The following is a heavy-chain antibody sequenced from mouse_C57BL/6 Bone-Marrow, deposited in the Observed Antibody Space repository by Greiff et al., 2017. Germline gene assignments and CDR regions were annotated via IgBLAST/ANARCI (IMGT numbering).Heavy chain of an antibody. Sequence: VQLQQPGAELVKPGASVKLSCKASGYTFTSYWMHWVKQRPGRGLEWIGRIDPNSGGTKYNEKSKSKATLTVDKPSSTAYMQLSILTSENSAVYYCARSQYDAGYYAMDYWGQGTSVTVSS. V-gene: IGHV1-72*01. CDR3: ARSQYDAGYYAMDY. J-gene: IGHJ4*01. D-gene: IGHD2-14*01. CDR1: GYTFTSYW. CDR2: IDPNSGGT.